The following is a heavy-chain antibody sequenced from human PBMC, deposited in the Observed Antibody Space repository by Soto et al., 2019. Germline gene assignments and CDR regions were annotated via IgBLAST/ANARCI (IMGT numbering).Heavy chain of an antibody. Sequence: ASVKVSCKASGGTFSSYAISWVRQAPGQGLEWMGGIIPIFGTANYAQKFQGRVTITADESTSTAYMELSSLRSEDTAVYYCAGDIVLVPARGSYYYYGMDVWGQGTTVTVSS. CDR3: AGDIVLVPARGSYYYYGMDV. D-gene: IGHD2-2*01. V-gene: IGHV1-69*13. CDR2: IIPIFGTA. J-gene: IGHJ6*02. CDR1: GGTFSSYA.